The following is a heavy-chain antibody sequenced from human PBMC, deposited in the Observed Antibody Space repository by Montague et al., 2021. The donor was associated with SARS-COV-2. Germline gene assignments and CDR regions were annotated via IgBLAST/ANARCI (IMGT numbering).Heavy chain of an antibody. D-gene: IGHD6-13*01. Sequence: SETLSLTCTVSGGSISSSSYYWGWIRQPPGKGLEWIGSLYYTGRTYYNPSLKSRVTISVDTSKNQFSLKLSSVTAADTAVYYCARDSSSWYYWFDPWGQGTLVTVSS. J-gene: IGHJ5*02. CDR3: ARDSSSWYYWFDP. V-gene: IGHV4-39*01. CDR1: GGSISSSSYY. CDR2: LYYTGRT.